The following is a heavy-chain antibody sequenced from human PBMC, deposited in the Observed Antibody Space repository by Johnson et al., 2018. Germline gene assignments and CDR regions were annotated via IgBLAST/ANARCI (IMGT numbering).Heavy chain of an antibody. CDR3: AKDRGARVYEFWGMGAFDI. CDR1: GFTFSSYA. V-gene: IGHV3-23*01. CDR2: ISGSGGST. D-gene: IGHD3-3*01. J-gene: IGHJ3*02. Sequence: SPRLSCAASGFTFSSYAMSWVRQAPGKGLEWVSAISGSGGSTYYADSVKGRFTISRDNSKNPLYLQMNSLRAEDTAVYYCAKDRGARVYEFWGMGAFDIWGQGTMVTVSS.